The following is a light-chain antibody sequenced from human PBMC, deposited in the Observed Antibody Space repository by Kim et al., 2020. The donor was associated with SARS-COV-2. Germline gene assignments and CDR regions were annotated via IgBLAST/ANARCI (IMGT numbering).Light chain of an antibody. V-gene: IGLV3-21*04. CDR3: QVWDSSSDHWV. CDR2: YDS. J-gene: IGLJ3*02. Sequence: SYELTQPPSVSVAPGKTARITCGGNNIGSKSVHWYQQMPGQAPVLVIYYDSDRPSGIPERFSGSNSGNTAALTISRVEAGDEADYYCQVWDSSSDHWVFGGGNQLTVL. CDR1: NIGSKS.